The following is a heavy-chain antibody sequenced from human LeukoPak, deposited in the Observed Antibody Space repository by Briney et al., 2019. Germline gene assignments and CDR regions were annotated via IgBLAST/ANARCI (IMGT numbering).Heavy chain of an antibody. CDR1: GYTFTGYY. CDR2: INPNSGGT. D-gene: IGHD3-22*01. Sequence: ASVKVSCKASGYTFTGYYMHWVRQAPGQGLEWMGWINPNSGGTNYAQKFQGWVTMTRDTSISTAYMELSRLRSDDTAVYYCAREPIGSSGYYSYWGQGTLDTVSS. CDR3: AREPIGSSGYYSY. J-gene: IGHJ4*02. V-gene: IGHV1-2*04.